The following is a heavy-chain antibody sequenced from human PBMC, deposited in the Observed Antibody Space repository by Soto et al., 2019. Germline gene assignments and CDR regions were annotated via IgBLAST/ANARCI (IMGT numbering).Heavy chain of an antibody. D-gene: IGHD4-4*01. CDR1: GDSISSDYYH. CDR2: IHHSGSI. V-gene: IGHV4-30-4*08. J-gene: IGHJ6*03. Sequence: QVQLQQSGPGLVKPSQTLSLTCTVSGDSISSDYYHWTWIRQSPGKGLEWIGYIHHSGSILYNPSLRIRVTISVDTPKNHSPPHLTCVPAADTAVYFCPKKAAGGHSLAAWAKGTTVTVSS. CDR3: PKKAAGGHSLAA.